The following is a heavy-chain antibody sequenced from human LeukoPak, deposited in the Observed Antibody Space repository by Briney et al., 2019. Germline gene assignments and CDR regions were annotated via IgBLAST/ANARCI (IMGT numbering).Heavy chain of an antibody. CDR1: GFTFSTYS. D-gene: IGHD6-19*01. V-gene: IGHV3-30-3*01. Sequence: GRSLRLSCAASGFTFSTYSMHWVRQAPGKGLEWVAVISYVGSNKYYADSVKGRFTISRDVSKNTLYLQMNSVRVEDTAMYYCARVHSSGWYSIDYWGQGTLVTVSS. J-gene: IGHJ4*02. CDR2: ISYVGSNK. CDR3: ARVHSSGWYSIDY.